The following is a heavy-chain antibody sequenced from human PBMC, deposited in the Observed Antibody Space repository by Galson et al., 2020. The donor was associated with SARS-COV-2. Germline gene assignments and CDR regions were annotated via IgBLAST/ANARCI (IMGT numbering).Heavy chain of an antibody. CDR2: TSARGGTP. J-gene: IGHJ4*02. CDR1: GFTFINYA. Sequence: GESLKISCTASGFTFINYALSWVRQAPGKGLEWVSTTSARGGTPYYVDSVKGRFTISRDNSKNTLYLQMNSLRAEDTAVYNCAKGIAAAVSYYFDWWGQGTLVTVSS. CDR3: AKGIAAAVSYYFDW. D-gene: IGHD6-13*01. V-gene: IGHV3-23*01.